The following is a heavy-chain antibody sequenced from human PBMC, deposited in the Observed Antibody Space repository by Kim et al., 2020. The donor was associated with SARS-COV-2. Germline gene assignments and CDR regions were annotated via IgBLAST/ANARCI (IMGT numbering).Heavy chain of an antibody. D-gene: IGHD1-26*01. J-gene: IGHJ4*02. Sequence: GGSLRLSCAASGFPFGNTDMSWVRQTPGRGLQWVSTISPTGGSTFYADSVKGRFTISRDNSKNTLSLQMNGLRADDTAVYYCAKNSGIYFWVQGVLVTVS. V-gene: IGHV3-23*01. CDR1: GFPFGNTD. CDR3: AKNSGIYF. CDR2: ISPTGGST.